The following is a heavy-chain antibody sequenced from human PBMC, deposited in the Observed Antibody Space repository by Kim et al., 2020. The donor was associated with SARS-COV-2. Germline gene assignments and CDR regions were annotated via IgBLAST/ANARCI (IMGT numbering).Heavy chain of an antibody. CDR2: ISYDGSNK. CDR1: GFTFSSYG. D-gene: IGHD5-18*01. CDR3: AKPHTAMGPPFDY. Sequence: GGSLRLSCAASGFTFSSYGMHWVRQAPGKGLEWVAVISYDGSNKYYADSVKGRFTISRDNSKNTLYLQMNSLRAEDTAVYYCAKPHTAMGPPFDYWGQGTLVTVSS. J-gene: IGHJ4*02. V-gene: IGHV3-30*18.